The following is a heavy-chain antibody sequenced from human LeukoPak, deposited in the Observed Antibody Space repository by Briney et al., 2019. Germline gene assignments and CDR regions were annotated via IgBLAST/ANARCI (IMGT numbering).Heavy chain of an antibody. Sequence: PGGSLRLSCAASGFTFSSYGMHWVRQAPGKGLEWVALISYDGSNKYYADSVKGRFTISRDNSKNTLYLQMNSLRAEDTAVYYCARERWRDFDYWGQGTLVTVSS. V-gene: IGHV3-30*03. CDR2: ISYDGSNK. CDR1: GFTFSSYG. J-gene: IGHJ4*02. D-gene: IGHD4-23*01. CDR3: ARERWRDFDY.